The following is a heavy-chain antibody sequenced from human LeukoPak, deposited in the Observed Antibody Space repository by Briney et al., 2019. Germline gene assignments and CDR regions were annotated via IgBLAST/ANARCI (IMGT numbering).Heavy chain of an antibody. J-gene: IGHJ6*02. V-gene: IGHV4-59*01. CDR3: AREDPQTTVPEGMDV. CDR2: IYYSGTT. D-gene: IGHD4-17*01. Sequence: SETLSLTCTVSGGSISYYYWSWIRQSPGKGLEWIGYIYYSGTTNYNPSLKSRVTISVDTSKNQFSLQLRSVTAADTAVFYCAREDPQTTVPEGMDVWGQGTTVTVSS. CDR1: GGSISYYY.